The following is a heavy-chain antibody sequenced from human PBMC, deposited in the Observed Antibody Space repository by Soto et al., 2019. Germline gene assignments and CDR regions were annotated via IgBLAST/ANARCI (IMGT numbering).Heavy chain of an antibody. V-gene: IGHV4-4*07. CDR2: IYTSGST. J-gene: IGHJ4*02. Sequence: QVQLQESGPGLVKPSETLSLTCTVSGGSISSSYWGWIRQPAGKGLEWIGRIYTSGSTNYNPSLNIRVTMSLDTSTNRISLQLTSVTAADTAVYYCARVVEGSVGITTVDYWGQGTLVTVSS. D-gene: IGHD1-26*01. CDR3: ARVVEGSVGITTVDY. CDR1: GGSISSSY.